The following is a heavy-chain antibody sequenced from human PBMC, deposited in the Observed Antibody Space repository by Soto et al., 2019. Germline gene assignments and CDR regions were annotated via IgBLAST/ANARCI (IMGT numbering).Heavy chain of an antibody. CDR2: ISFDGSNE. CDR1: GFTFSTFA. Sequence: QVQLVESGGGVVQPGRSLRLSCAASGFTFSTFAMTWVRQAPGKGLEWVAIISFDGSNEYYADSVKGRFTISRDNSKNTLYLQMNSLRPEDTAVYYCARDNGLHSGWPLYFDYWGQGTLVTVSS. D-gene: IGHD6-19*01. V-gene: IGHV3-30-3*01. J-gene: IGHJ4*02. CDR3: ARDNGLHSGWPLYFDY.